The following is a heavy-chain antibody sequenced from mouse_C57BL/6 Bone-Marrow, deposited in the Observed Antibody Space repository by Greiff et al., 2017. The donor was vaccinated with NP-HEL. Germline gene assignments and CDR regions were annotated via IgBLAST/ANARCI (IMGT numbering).Heavy chain of an antibody. CDR3: ASFITTVVASLDV. D-gene: IGHD1-1*01. CDR1: GYTFTSYW. CDR2: IDPSDSET. Sequence: QVQLQQPGAELVRPGSSVKLSCKASGYTFTSYWMHWVKQRPIQGLEWIGNIDPSDSETHYNQKFKDKATLTVDKSSSTAYMQLSSLTSEDSAVYYCASFITTVVASLDVWGTGTTVTVSS. J-gene: IGHJ1*03. V-gene: IGHV1-52*01.